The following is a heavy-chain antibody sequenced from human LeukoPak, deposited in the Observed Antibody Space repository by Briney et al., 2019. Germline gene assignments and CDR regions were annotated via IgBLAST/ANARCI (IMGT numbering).Heavy chain of an antibody. V-gene: IGHV3-23*01. D-gene: IGHD6-6*01. J-gene: IGHJ4*02. CDR3: ANEIRPNDY. CDR2: ISISGDRT. CDR1: GFTFSNHA. Sequence: EGSLRLSCAASGFTFSNHAMTWVRQAPGKGLEWVSSISISGDRTYYADSVKGRFAISRDNSKNTVYLQMNSLGAEDTAIYYCANEIRPNDYWGQGTLVTVSS.